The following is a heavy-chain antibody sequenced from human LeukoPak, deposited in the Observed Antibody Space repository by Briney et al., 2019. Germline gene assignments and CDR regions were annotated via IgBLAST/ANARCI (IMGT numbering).Heavy chain of an antibody. D-gene: IGHD3-3*01. Sequence: ASVKASCKASGYTFTGYYMHWVRQAPGQGLEWMGRINPNSGGTNYAQKFQGRVTMTRDTSISTAYMELSRLRSDDTAVYYCARVRFLEWFFDAFDIWGQGTMVTVSS. CDR2: INPNSGGT. CDR3: ARVRFLEWFFDAFDI. CDR1: GYTFTGYY. J-gene: IGHJ3*02. V-gene: IGHV1-2*06.